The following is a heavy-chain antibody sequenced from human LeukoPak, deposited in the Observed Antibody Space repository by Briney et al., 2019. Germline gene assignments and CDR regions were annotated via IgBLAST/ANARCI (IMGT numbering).Heavy chain of an antibody. J-gene: IGHJ4*02. Sequence: PGGSLRLSCAASGFTFSSYEMNWVRQAPGKGLEWVSYISSSGSTMYYADSVKGRFTISRDNAKNSLYLQMNSLRAEDTAVYYCAGQWLVSDYWGQGTLVTVSS. CDR1: GFTFSSYE. CDR2: ISSSGSTM. D-gene: IGHD6-19*01. V-gene: IGHV3-48*03. CDR3: AGQWLVSDY.